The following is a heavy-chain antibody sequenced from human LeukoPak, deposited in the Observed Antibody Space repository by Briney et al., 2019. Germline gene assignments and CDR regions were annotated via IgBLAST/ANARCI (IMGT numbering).Heavy chain of an antibody. Sequence: SETLSLTCAVYGGSFSGYYWSWIRQPPGKGLEWIGSIYYSGSTYYNPSLKSRVTISVDTSKNQFSLKLSSVTAADTAVYYCASLRYVAQPHFDYWGQGTLVTVSS. CDR1: GGSFSGYY. CDR3: ASLRYVAQPHFDY. V-gene: IGHV4-34*01. J-gene: IGHJ4*02. D-gene: IGHD5-12*01. CDR2: IYYSGST.